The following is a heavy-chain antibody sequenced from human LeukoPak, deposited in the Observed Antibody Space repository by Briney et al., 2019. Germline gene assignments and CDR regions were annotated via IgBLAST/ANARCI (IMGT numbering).Heavy chain of an antibody. V-gene: IGHV3-30*18. J-gene: IGHJ4*02. CDR3: RKDLVLRYFDWALDY. Sequence: GRSLRLSCAASGFTFSSYGMHWVRQAPGKGLEWVAVISYDGSNKYYADSVKGRFTISRDNSKNTLYLQMNSLRAEDTAVYYYRKDLVLRYFDWALDYWGQGTLVTVSS. CDR2: ISYDGSNK. CDR1: GFTFSSYG. D-gene: IGHD3-9*01.